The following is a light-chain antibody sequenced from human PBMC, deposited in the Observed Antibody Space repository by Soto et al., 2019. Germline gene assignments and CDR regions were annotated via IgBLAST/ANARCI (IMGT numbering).Light chain of an antibody. Sequence: EIVLTQSPGTLSLSPGERATLSCRASQSVSSSYLAWYQQKPGQAPRLLIYGASSRATGIPDRFSGSGSGTDFTLNISRLEPEDFAVYYCQQYGSSPQTFGQGTTVEIK. CDR2: GAS. CDR1: QSVSSSY. J-gene: IGKJ1*01. CDR3: QQYGSSPQT. V-gene: IGKV3-20*01.